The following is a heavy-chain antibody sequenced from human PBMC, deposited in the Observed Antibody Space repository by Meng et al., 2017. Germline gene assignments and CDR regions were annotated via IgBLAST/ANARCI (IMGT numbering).Heavy chain of an antibody. CDR1: GFTFDDYT. CDR3: AKDFGIAVAGSSVDY. Sequence: GESLKISCAASGFTFDDYTMHWVRQAPGKGLEWVSLISWDGGSTYYADSVKGRFTISRDNSKNSLYLQMNSLRTEDTALYYCAKDFGIAVAGSSVDYWGQGTLVTSPQ. CDR2: ISWDGGST. V-gene: IGHV3-43*01. J-gene: IGHJ4*02. D-gene: IGHD6-19*01.